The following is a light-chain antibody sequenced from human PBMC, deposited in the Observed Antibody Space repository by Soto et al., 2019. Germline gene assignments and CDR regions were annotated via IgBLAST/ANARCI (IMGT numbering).Light chain of an antibody. CDR3: QQSYSDPYT. Sequence: DIQMTQSPSSLSASVGDRFTITCRASQNISIYLNWYQQNPGKAPKLLIYASSSLQSGVPSRFSASGSETDFTLTISSLQPEDIASYYCQQSYSDPYTFGQGTKVDIK. J-gene: IGKJ2*01. CDR2: ASS. CDR1: QNISIY. V-gene: IGKV1-39*01.